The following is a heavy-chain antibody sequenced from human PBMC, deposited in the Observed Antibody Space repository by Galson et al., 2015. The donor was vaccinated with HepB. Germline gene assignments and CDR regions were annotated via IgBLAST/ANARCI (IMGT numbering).Heavy chain of an antibody. D-gene: IGHD5-24*01. V-gene: IGHV3-15*01. Sequence: SLRLSCAASGFTFNNAWMSWVRQAPGKGLEWVGRIKSKTDGGTTDYAAPVKGRFTISRDDSKNKIYLQMNSLKTEDTAMYYCVQGVRDVYNGFDNWGQGTLVTVSS. CDR1: GFTFNNAW. CDR2: IKSKTDGGTT. CDR3: VQGVRDVYNGFDN. J-gene: IGHJ4*02.